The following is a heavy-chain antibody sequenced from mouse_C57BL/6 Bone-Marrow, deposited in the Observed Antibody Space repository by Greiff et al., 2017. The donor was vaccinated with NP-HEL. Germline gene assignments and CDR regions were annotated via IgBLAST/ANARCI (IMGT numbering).Heavy chain of an antibody. D-gene: IGHD1-1*01. V-gene: IGHV2-4*01. Sequence: QVQLQQSGPGLVQPSQSLSITCTVSGFSLTSYGVHWVRQPPGKGLEWLGVIWSGGSTDYNAAFISRLSISKDNSKSQVFFKMNSLQADDTAIYYCAKNVPPTVVAHYYAMDYWGQGTSVTVSS. J-gene: IGHJ4*01. CDR3: AKNVPPTVVAHYYAMDY. CDR2: IWSGGST. CDR1: GFSLTSYG.